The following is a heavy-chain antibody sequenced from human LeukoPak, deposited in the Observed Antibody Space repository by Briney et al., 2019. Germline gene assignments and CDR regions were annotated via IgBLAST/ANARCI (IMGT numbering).Heavy chain of an antibody. J-gene: IGHJ3*02. Sequence: GGSLRLSCAASGFTVSGNYMNWVRQAPGKGLEWVSVLYDNGGTYYADSVRGRFTISRHNSKNTLYLQMNSLRAEDTAVYYCAREVGGSAFDIWGQGTMVTVSS. CDR1: GFTVSGNY. V-gene: IGHV3-53*04. CDR3: AREVGGSAFDI. D-gene: IGHD3-16*01. CDR2: LYDNGGT.